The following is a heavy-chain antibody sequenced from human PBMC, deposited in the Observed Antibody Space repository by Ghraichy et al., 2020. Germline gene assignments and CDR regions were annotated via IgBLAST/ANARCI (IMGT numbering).Heavy chain of an antibody. Sequence: SETLSLTCAVYGGSFSGYYWSWIRQPPGKGLEWIGEINHSGSTNYNPSLKSRVTISVDTSKNQFSLKLSSVTAADTAVYYCARASIAVAGLSYYMDVWGKGTTVTVSS. D-gene: IGHD6-19*01. V-gene: IGHV4-34*01. CDR2: INHSGST. CDR3: ARASIAVAGLSYYMDV. J-gene: IGHJ6*03. CDR1: GGSFSGYY.